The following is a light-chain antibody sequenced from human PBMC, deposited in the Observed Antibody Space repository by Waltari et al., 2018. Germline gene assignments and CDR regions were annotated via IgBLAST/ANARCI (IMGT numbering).Light chain of an antibody. J-gene: IGLJ3*02. CDR1: NTDVGAYIY. CDR2: DVN. CDR3: CSYAGSYTYWV. Sequence: QSALTQLRSVSGSPGQSVTISCTGTNTDVGAYIYVSWYQQHPGKAPKLMIYDVNKRPSGVPDRFSGSKSGNTASLTISGLQAEDEANYCCCSYAGSYTYWVFGGGTKLTVL. V-gene: IGLV2-11*01.